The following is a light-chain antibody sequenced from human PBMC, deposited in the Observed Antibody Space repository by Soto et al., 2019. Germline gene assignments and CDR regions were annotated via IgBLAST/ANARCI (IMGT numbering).Light chain of an antibody. J-gene: IGKJ2*01. Sequence: DIVMTQSPDSLAVSLGERATINCKSTQSVLYSSNNMNYLAWYQQKPGQPPKLLIYWASTRGSGVPDRFSGSGSGTYFTLTISSLQAEDVAVYYCQQYLSTPPTFGQGTNLEIK. CDR1: QSVLYSSNNMNY. CDR3: QQYLSTPPT. V-gene: IGKV4-1*01. CDR2: WAS.